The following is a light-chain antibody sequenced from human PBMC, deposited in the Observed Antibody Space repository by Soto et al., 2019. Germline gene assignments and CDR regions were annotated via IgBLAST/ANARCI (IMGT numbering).Light chain of an antibody. V-gene: IGKV3-15*01. CDR2: GAS. Sequence: EIVMSQSPVTLSVSPGERATLSCRASQRVSSNVAWYQQKPGQAPRLLIYGASTRATGIPARFSGSGSETEFTLTISGLQSEDFAVYYCQQYNNWPPYTFGQGTKVDI. CDR1: QRVSSN. CDR3: QQYNNWPPYT. J-gene: IGKJ2*01.